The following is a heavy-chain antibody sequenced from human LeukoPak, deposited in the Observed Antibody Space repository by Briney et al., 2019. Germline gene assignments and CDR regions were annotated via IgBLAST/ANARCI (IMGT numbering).Heavy chain of an antibody. J-gene: IGHJ3*02. CDR2: IYYIENT. CDR1: GGPISSYY. D-gene: IGHD4-17*01. CDR3: AREVPLTTRGAFDI. V-gene: IGHV4-59*12. Sequence: PSETLSLTCTVSGGPISSYYWSWIRQPPGKGLEWIGFIYYIENTNYNPSLRSRVTMSLDTSKNQFSLKLSSVTAADTAVYYCAREVPLTTRGAFDIWGQGTMVTVSS.